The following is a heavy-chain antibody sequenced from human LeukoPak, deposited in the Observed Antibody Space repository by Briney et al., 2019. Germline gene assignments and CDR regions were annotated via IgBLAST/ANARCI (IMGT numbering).Heavy chain of an antibody. J-gene: IGHJ4*02. Sequence: ASVKVSCKVSGYTLINLSMHWVRQAPGKGLEWMGSSDPHQTNYARNFQGRLTMTEDTSADTAYMELSSLRSEDTAVYYCASILYGYGLDVWGQGTLVTVSS. CDR2: SDPHQT. CDR3: ASILYGYGLDV. V-gene: IGHV1-24*01. CDR1: GYTLINLS. D-gene: IGHD5-12*01.